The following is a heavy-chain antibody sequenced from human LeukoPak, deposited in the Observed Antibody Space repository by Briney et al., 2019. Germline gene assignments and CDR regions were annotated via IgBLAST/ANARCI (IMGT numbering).Heavy chain of an antibody. D-gene: IGHD2-15*01. Sequence: SVKVSCKASGYTFTTYAMNWVRQAPGQGLEWMGGIIPIFGTANYAQKFQGRVTITADKSTSTAYMELSSLRSEDTAVYYCARGGLLDASYFDYWGQGTLVTVSS. J-gene: IGHJ4*02. CDR3: ARGGLLDASYFDY. CDR1: GYTFTTYA. CDR2: IIPIFGTA. V-gene: IGHV1-69*06.